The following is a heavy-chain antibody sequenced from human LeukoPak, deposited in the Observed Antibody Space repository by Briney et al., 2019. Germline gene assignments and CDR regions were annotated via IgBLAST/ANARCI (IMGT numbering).Heavy chain of an antibody. Sequence: GGSLRLSCAASGFSFSSSWMSWVRQAPGKGLEWVADIDPAGGGIVYVDSVKGRFTISRDNAKSSVYLQMSGLRAEDSAAYYCARDPENGALDTWGQGTMVAVSS. CDR1: GFSFSSSW. D-gene: IGHD1-1*01. J-gene: IGHJ3*02. CDR2: IDPAGGGI. CDR3: ARDPENGALDT. V-gene: IGHV3-7*01.